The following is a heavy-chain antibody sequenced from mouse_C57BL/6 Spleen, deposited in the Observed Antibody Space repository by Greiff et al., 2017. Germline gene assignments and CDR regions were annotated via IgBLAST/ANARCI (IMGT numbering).Heavy chain of an antibody. CDR2: INPGSGGT. Sequence: QVQLQQSGAELVRPGTSVKVSCKASGYAFTNYLIEWVKQRPGQGLEWIGVINPGSGGTNYNEKFKGAATLTADKSSITAYMQLSSLTSEDSAVYFCARVGVYHAMYYWGQGTSVTVSS. CDR1: GYAFTNYL. J-gene: IGHJ4*01. CDR3: ARVGVYHAMYY. V-gene: IGHV1-54*01.